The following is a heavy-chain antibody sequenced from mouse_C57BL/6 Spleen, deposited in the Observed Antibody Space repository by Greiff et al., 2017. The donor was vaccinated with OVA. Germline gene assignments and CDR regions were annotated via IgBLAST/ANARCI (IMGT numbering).Heavy chain of an antibody. Sequence: VQLQQPGAELVMPGASVKLSCKASGYTFTSYWMHWVKQRPGQGLEWIGEIDPSDSYTNYNQKFKGKSTLTVDKSSSTAYMQLSSLTSEDSAVYYCARRDYGSSNAMDYWGQGTSVTVSS. V-gene: IGHV1-69*01. J-gene: IGHJ4*01. CDR1: GYTFTSYW. D-gene: IGHD1-1*01. CDR2: IDPSDSYT. CDR3: ARRDYGSSNAMDY.